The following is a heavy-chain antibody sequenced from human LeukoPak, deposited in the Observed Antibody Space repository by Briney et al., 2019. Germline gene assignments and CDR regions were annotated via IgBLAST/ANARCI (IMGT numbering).Heavy chain of an antibody. CDR1: GFTFSDYY. Sequence: GGSLSLSCAASGFTFSDYYMSWIRQAPGKGLEWVSYISSSSTYSSYADSVKGRFTISRDNAKNSLYLQMNSLRAEDTAVYYCARVMIGTVNWFDPWGQGTLVTVSS. CDR2: ISSSSTYS. CDR3: ARVMIGTVNWFDP. J-gene: IGHJ5*02. D-gene: IGHD3-22*01. V-gene: IGHV3-11*06.